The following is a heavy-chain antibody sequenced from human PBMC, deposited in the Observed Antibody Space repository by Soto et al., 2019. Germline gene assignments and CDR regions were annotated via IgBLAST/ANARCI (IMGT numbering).Heavy chain of an antibody. V-gene: IGHV3-30*18. CDR1: GFTFSSYG. J-gene: IGHJ4*02. CDR2: ISYDGSNK. CDR3: AKERDIVVVVAPLDY. Sequence: QVQLVESGGGVVQPGRSLRLSCAASGFTFSSYGMHWVRQAPGKGLEWVAVISYDGSNKYYPDSVKGRFTISRDNSKNPLYLQMNSLRPEDTAVYYCAKERDIVVVVAPLDYWGQGTLVTVSS. D-gene: IGHD2-15*01.